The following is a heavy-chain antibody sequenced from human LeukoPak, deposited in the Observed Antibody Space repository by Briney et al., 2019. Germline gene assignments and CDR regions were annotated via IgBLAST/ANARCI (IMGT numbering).Heavy chain of an antibody. V-gene: IGHV3-30-3*01. D-gene: IGHD1-26*01. CDR2: ISYDGSNK. CDR3: ARIVGATENAFDI. J-gene: IGHJ3*02. Sequence: GGSLRLSCAASGFTFSSYAMHWVRQAPGKGLEWVAVISYDGSNKYYADSVKGRFTISRDNSKNTLYLQMNSLRAEDTAVYYCARIVGATENAFDIWGQGTMVTVSS. CDR1: GFTFSSYA.